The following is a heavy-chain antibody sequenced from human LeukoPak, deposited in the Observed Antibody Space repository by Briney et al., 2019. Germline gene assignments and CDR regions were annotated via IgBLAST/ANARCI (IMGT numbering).Heavy chain of an antibody. CDR1: GGSISTYY. J-gene: IGHJ6*03. V-gene: IGHV4-59*01. Sequence: SETLSLTCNVSGGSISTYYWSWIRQPPGKGLEWIGYVYYSGSTNYNPSLKSRVTISVDTSKNQFSLNLSSVTAADTAVYYCARESTGSYYYYYMDVWGKGTTVTVSS. CDR2: VYYSGST. CDR3: ARESTGSYYYYYMDV. D-gene: IGHD2-8*02.